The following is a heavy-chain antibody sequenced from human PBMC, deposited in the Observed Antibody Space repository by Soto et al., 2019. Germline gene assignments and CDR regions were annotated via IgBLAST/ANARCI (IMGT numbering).Heavy chain of an antibody. Sequence: PGGSLRLSCAASGFSFVSYWMHWVRQVPGEGLAWVSRINGNADNSDYADSVKGRFTISRDNAMNRLYLQMDSLRADETGVYYCVRDFRGAVADSEFDHSGQGTLVTVSS. D-gene: IGHD6-19*01. J-gene: IGHJ4*02. V-gene: IGHV3-74*01. CDR1: GFSFVSYW. CDR3: VRDFRGAVADSEFDH. CDR2: INGNADNS.